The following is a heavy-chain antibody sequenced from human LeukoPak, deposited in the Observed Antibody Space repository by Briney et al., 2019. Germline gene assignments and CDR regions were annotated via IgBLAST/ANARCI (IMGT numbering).Heavy chain of an antibody. V-gene: IGHV3-21*01. CDR3: ARGYNWNERYAFDI. D-gene: IGHD1-20*01. J-gene: IGHJ3*02. Sequence: PGGSLRLSCAASGFTFSSYSMNWVRQAPGKGLEWVSSISSSSSSYIYYADSVKGRFTISRDNAKNSLYLQMNSLRAEDTAVYYCARGYNWNERYAFDIWGQGTMVTVSS. CDR1: GFTFSSYS. CDR2: ISSSSSSYI.